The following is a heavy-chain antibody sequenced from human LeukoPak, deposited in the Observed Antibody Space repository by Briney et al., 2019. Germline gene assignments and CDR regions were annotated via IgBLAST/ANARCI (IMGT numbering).Heavy chain of an antibody. D-gene: IGHD3-3*01. CDR2: IRYDGTTK. CDR3: AKASRITIFEVVDPFDY. CDR1: GFTFSTYG. Sequence: GGSLRLSCAASGFTFSTYGMHWVRQAPGKGLEWVAFIRYDGTTKYYADSVKGRFTISRDNSKNTLYLQMNSLRAEDTAVYYCAKASRITIFEVVDPFDYWGQGTLVTVSS. V-gene: IGHV3-30*02. J-gene: IGHJ4*02.